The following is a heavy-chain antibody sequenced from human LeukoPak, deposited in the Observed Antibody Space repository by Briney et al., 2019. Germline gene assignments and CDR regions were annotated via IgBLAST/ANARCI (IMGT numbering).Heavy chain of an antibody. V-gene: IGHV5-51*01. J-gene: IGHJ3*02. Sequence: GESLKISCRGSGDGFTNYWIAWVRPLPGKGLEWMGIIYPGGSDTRYSPSFQGQVTFSADKSITTAYLQWSSLKASDTAMYYCASPTRGGNNAFDIWGRGTLVTVSS. CDR2: IYPGGSDT. D-gene: IGHD4-23*01. CDR1: GDGFTNYW. CDR3: ASPTRGGNNAFDI.